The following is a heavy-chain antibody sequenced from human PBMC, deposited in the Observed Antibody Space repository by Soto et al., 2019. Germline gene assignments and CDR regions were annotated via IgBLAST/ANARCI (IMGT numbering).Heavy chain of an antibody. V-gene: IGHV4-4*02. CDR2: THHSGRT. Sequence: SETLSLTCIVSGGSMSSSNWWNWVRQPPGKGLEWIGETHHSGRTNYNPSLKSRVIISVDESKNHFSLKLSSVTAADTAVYYCASRVGVLFDYWGQGTLVTVSS. J-gene: IGHJ4*02. D-gene: IGHD1-26*01. CDR3: ASRVGVLFDY. CDR1: GGSMSSSNW.